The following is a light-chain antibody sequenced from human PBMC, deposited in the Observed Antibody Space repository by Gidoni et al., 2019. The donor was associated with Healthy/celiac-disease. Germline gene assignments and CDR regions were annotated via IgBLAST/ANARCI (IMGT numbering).Light chain of an antibody. J-gene: IGKJ5*01. V-gene: IGKV3-15*01. Sequence: EKVMTQSPATLSVSPGERATLSCWASQSVSSNLAWYQQKPGQAPRLLIYGASTRATGIPARFSGRGSGTEFTLTISSLQPEDFAVYYCQQYNNWPPITFGQGTRLEIK. CDR3: QQYNNWPPIT. CDR1: QSVSSN. CDR2: GAS.